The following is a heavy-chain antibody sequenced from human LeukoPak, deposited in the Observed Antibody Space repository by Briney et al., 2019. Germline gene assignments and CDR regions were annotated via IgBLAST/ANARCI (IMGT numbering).Heavy chain of an antibody. D-gene: IGHD6-19*01. Sequence: PSETLSLTCTVSGGSISSGGYYWSWIRQHPGKGLEWIGYIYYSGSTYYNPSLKSRVTISVDTSKNQFSLKLSSVTAADTAVYYCARDSSGWYLNFDYWGQGTLVTVSS. CDR3: ARDSSGWYLNFDY. V-gene: IGHV4-31*03. J-gene: IGHJ4*02. CDR1: GGSISSGGYY. CDR2: IYYSGST.